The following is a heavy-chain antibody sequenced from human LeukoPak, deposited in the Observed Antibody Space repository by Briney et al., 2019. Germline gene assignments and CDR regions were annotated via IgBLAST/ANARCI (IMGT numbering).Heavy chain of an antibody. CDR2: IWYDGSNK. J-gene: IGHJ4*02. Sequence: GGSLRLSCAASGCTFSSYGMHWVRQAPGKGLARLAVIWYDGSNKYYADSVKGRFTISRDNSKNTLYLQMNSLRAEDTAVYYCARDVAAAGPGAFDYWGQGTLVTVSS. CDR3: ARDVAAAGPGAFDY. CDR1: GCTFSSYG. V-gene: IGHV3-33*01. D-gene: IGHD6-13*01.